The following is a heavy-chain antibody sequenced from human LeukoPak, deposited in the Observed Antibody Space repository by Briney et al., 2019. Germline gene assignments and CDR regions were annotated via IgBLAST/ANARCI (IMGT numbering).Heavy chain of an antibody. CDR3: AGGIYWGYY. Sequence: SETLSLTCTVSGGSISSYYWSWIRQPPGKGLEWIGYIYYSGSTNYNPSLKSRVTISVDTSKNQFSLKLSSVTAADTGVYHCAGGIYWGYYWGQGTLVTVSS. D-gene: IGHD2-21*01. J-gene: IGHJ4*02. CDR2: IYYSGST. V-gene: IGHV4-59*01. CDR1: GGSISSYY.